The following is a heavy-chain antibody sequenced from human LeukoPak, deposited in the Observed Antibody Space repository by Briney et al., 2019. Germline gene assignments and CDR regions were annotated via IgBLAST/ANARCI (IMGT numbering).Heavy chain of an antibody. J-gene: IGHJ4*02. D-gene: IGHD4-17*01. CDR1: GGSFSGYY. CDR3: ARGQGTVTTH. CDR2: INHSGST. V-gene: IGHV4-34*01. Sequence: SETLSLTCAVYGGSFSGYYWSWIRQPPGKGLEWIGEINHSGSTNYNPSLKSRVTISVDTSKNQFPLKLSSVTAADTAVYYCARGQGTVTTHWGQGTLVTVSS.